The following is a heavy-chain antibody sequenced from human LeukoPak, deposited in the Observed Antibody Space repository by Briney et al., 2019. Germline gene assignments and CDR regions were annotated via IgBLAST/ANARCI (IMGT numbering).Heavy chain of an antibody. Sequence: GGSLRLSCAASGFTFSNYWMHWVRQAPGKGLVWVSRIHTDGISTTYADSVKGRFTISRDNAKNTMYLQMNSLRAEDTAVYYCASVELDSLYYFDFWGQGTLVTVSS. D-gene: IGHD1-1*01. J-gene: IGHJ4*02. CDR3: ASVELDSLYYFDF. CDR1: GFTFSNYW. CDR2: IHTDGIST. V-gene: IGHV3-74*01.